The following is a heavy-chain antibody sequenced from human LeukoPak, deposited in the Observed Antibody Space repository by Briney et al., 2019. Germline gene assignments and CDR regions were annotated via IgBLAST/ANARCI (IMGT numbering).Heavy chain of an antibody. CDR2: IYYSGST. CDR3: ARASGYSSSWLN. V-gene: IGHV4-39*01. D-gene: IGHD6-13*01. Sequence: SETLSLTCTVSGGSISSSSYYWGWIRQPPGKGLEWIGSIYYSGSTYYNPSLKSRVTISVDTSKNQFSLKLSSVTAADTAVYYCARASGYSSSWLNWGQGTLVTVSS. J-gene: IGHJ4*02. CDR1: GGSISSSSYY.